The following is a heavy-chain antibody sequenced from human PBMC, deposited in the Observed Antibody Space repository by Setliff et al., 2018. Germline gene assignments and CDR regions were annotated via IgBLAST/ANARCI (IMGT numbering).Heavy chain of an antibody. CDR1: GYTFTNSI. CDR2: INTNNGDK. CDR3: ARERIYDGLNYNGMDV. J-gene: IGHJ6*01. Sequence: ASVKVSCKASGYTFTNSIMNWVRQAPGQGLEWMAYINTNNGDKYYAQNVQGRVTMTTDTSTSTAYMELRNLRSDDTAVYYCARERIYDGLNYNGMDVWGQGTTVTVSS. D-gene: IGHD3-3*01. V-gene: IGHV1-18*04.